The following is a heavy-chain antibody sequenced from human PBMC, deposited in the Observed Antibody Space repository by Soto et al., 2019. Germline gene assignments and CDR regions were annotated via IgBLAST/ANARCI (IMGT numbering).Heavy chain of an antibody. CDR1: GGSVSSTSYY. D-gene: IGHD2-15*01. J-gene: IGHJ5*02. CDR3: ATNASGASWRNWFDP. CDR2: IYDSGSA. Sequence: TLSLTCTGSGGSVSSTSYYWFWIRQPPGMGLEWLGYIYDSGSADYNPSLKSRVTISIDTSKNQFSLKLSSVTAADTAVYYCATNASGASWRNWFDPWGQGTLVTVSS. V-gene: IGHV4-61*01.